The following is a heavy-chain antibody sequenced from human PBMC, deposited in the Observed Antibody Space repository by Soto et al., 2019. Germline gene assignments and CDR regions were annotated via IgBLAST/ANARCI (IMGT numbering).Heavy chain of an antibody. CDR1: GGTFSSYA. Sequence: QVQLVQSGAEVKKPGSSVKVSCKASGGTFSSYAISWVRQAPGQGLEWMGGIIPISDTTNYAQKSQGRVTITADESTSTAYMELSSLRSEDTAVYYCARSQGSSTSLELYYYYYYGMDVWGQGTTVTVSS. V-gene: IGHV1-69*01. D-gene: IGHD2-2*01. J-gene: IGHJ6*02. CDR3: ARSQGSSTSLELYYYYYYGMDV. CDR2: IIPISDTT.